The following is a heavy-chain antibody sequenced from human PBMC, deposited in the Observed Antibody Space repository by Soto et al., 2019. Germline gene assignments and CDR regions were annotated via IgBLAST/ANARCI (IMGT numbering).Heavy chain of an antibody. V-gene: IGHV4-39*01. J-gene: IGHJ3*02. D-gene: IGHD1-26*01. CDR1: GGSISSSSYY. CDR2: IYYSGST. CDR3: ARRTIVGATKGAFDI. Sequence: QLQLQESGPGLVKPSETLSLTCTVSGGSISSSSYYWGWIRQPPGKGLEWIGSIYYSGSTYYNPSLKSRVTISVDTSKNQFSLKLSSVTAADTAVYYCARRTIVGATKGAFDIWGQGTMVTVSS.